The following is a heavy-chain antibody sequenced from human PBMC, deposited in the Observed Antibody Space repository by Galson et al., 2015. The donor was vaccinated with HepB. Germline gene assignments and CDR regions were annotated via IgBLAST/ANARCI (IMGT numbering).Heavy chain of an antibody. Sequence: SLRLSCAASGFTFDDYAMHWVRQAPGKGLEWVSLISWDGDSTYYADSVKGRFTISRDNSKNSLYLQMNSLRGEDTALYYCVKGHEVHSSGWFASTDAFDIWGQGTMVTVSS. V-gene: IGHV3-43D*03. CDR2: ISWDGDST. J-gene: IGHJ3*02. D-gene: IGHD6-19*01. CDR3: VKGHEVHSSGWFASTDAFDI. CDR1: GFTFDDYA.